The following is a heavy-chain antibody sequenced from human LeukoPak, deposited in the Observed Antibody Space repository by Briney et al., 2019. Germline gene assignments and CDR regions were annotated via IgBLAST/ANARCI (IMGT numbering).Heavy chain of an antibody. V-gene: IGHV3-43*02. Sequence: GGSLRLSCAASGFTFHNYAIHWVRPAPGKGLEWGSLTSGDGITTYFADSVKGRFTISRDNSKSSLFLQMNSLRTEDTALYYCARDHVYGGADYWGQGTLVTVSS. CDR2: TSGDGITT. CDR1: GFTFHNYA. J-gene: IGHJ4*02. D-gene: IGHD5/OR15-5a*01. CDR3: ARDHVYGGADY.